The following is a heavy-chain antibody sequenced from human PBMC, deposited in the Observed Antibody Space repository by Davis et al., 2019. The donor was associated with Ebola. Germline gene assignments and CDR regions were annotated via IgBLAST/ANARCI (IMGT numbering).Heavy chain of an antibody. Sequence: PGGSLRLSCAASGFTLSGYWMHWVRQAPGKGLVWVSRINSDGSSTSYADSVKGRFTISRDNAKNTLYLQMNSLRAEDTAVYYCARGGVVVPDATVPGYANYWGQGTLVTVSS. D-gene: IGHD2-2*01. CDR1: GFTLSGYW. J-gene: IGHJ4*02. CDR2: INSDGSST. V-gene: IGHV3-74*01. CDR3: ARGGVVVPDATVPGYANY.